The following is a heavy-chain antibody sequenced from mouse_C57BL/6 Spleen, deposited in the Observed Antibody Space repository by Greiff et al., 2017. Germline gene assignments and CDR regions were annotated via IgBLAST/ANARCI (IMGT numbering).Heavy chain of an antibody. CDR2: ISDGGSYT. J-gene: IGHJ3*01. V-gene: IGHV5-4*01. CDR1: GFTFSSYA. D-gene: IGHD4-1*01. CDR3: ARTGTGFAY. Sequence: EVQAVESGGGLVKPGGSLKLSCAASGFTFSSYAMSWVRQTPEKRLEWVATISDGGSYTYYPDNVKGRFTISRDNAKNNLYLQMSHLKSEDTAMYYCARTGTGFAYWGQGTLVTVSA.